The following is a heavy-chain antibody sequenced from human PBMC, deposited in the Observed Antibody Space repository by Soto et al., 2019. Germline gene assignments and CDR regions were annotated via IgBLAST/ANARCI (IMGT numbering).Heavy chain of an antibody. J-gene: IGHJ4*02. CDR3: ARVVASSGRSVTTDY. D-gene: IGHD4-17*01. Sequence: QVQLVQSGAEVKKPGASVKVSCKASGYTFTSYAMHWVRQAPGQRLEWMGWINAGNGNTKYSQKFQGRVTITRDTSASTAYMELSSLRSEDTAVYYCARVVASSGRSVTTDYGGQGTLVTVSS. CDR2: INAGNGNT. V-gene: IGHV1-3*01. CDR1: GYTFTSYA.